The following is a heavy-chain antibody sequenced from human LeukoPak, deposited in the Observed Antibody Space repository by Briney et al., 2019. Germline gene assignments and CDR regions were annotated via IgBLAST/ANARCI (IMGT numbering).Heavy chain of an antibody. V-gene: IGHV3-23*01. J-gene: IGHJ3*02. D-gene: IGHD3-10*01. CDR1: GFTFSNYA. Sequence: PGGSLRLSCAASGFTFSNYAMSWVRQAPGKGLEWVSDISGSGSSTYYADSVKGRFTISRDNSKNTLYLQMNSLRAEDTAVYYCAKGARGTYALDIWGQGTMVTVSS. CDR2: ISGSGSST. CDR3: AKGARGTYALDI.